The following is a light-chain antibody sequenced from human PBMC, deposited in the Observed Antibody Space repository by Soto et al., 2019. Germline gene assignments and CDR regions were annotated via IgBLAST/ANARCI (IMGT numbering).Light chain of an antibody. J-gene: IGKJ1*01. CDR3: QQYNNDWT. V-gene: IGKV1-5*01. Sequence: IQMTQSPSTLSASVGDRVTITCRASQSISSWLAWYQQKPGKAHKLLIYDASSLESGVPSRFSCSGSATEFTLTISSLQPDDFATYYCQQYNNDWTFGQGTRVEIK. CDR1: QSISSW. CDR2: DAS.